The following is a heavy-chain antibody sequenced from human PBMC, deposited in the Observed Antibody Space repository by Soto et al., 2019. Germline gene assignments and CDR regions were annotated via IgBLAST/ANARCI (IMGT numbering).Heavy chain of an antibody. V-gene: IGHV4-30-2*01. CDR3: ARERGGYGLFDS. D-gene: IGHD5-18*01. CDR1: GGSISNAAYS. Sequence: LSLTCTVSGGSISNAAYSWSWIRQPPGKGLEWIGYIYPSGMPFYNPSLRSRVTISIDRSNDQFSLNLKSVTAADTAVYYCARERGGYGLFDSWGQGTLVTVSS. J-gene: IGHJ4*02. CDR2: IYPSGMP.